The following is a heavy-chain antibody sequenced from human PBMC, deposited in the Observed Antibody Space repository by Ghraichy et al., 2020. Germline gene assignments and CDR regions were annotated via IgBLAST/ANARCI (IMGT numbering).Heavy chain of an antibody. V-gene: IGHV1-18*01. CDR2: IRAYNGNT. D-gene: IGHD6-19*01. J-gene: IGHJ4*02. CDR3: ARGGSGWYVDY. CDR1: DYTFTSYG. Sequence: ASVKVSCKASDYTFTSYGISWVRQAPGQGLEWMGWIRAYNGNTDYAQNLQGRATMTTDTSTSTAYMELRSLRSDDTAVYYCARGGSGWYVDYWGQGTLVTVSS.